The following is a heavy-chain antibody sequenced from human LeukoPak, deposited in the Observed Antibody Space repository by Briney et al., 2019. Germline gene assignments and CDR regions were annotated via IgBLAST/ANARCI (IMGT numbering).Heavy chain of an antibody. CDR2: ISYDGSNK. D-gene: IGHD6-13*01. V-gene: IGHV3-30-3*01. CDR3: ARDPSSYYSSTWFDY. J-gene: IGHJ4*02. CDR1: GFTFSNYA. Sequence: GRSLRLSCAASGFTFSNYAMHWVRQAPGKGLEWVAVISYDGSNKYYADSVKGRFTISRDNSQNTLYLQMNSLRPEDTAVYYCARDPSSYYSSTWFDYRGQGTLVTVSS.